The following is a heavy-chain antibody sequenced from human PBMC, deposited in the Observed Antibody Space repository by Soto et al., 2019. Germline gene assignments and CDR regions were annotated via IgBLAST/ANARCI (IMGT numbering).Heavy chain of an antibody. Sequence: QVQLLESGGGVVQPGTSLRLSCAASGFTFVKYDMHWVRQAPGKGLEWVAVIWYDGSHQYSADSVKGRFTISRDNTKNTVDLEMNSLGVGEPALYFWARLGDHHSLDVWGQGTMVIVSS. CDR3: ARLGDHHSLDV. J-gene: IGHJ3*01. CDR1: GFTFVKYD. CDR2: IWYDGSHQ. V-gene: IGHV3-33*01.